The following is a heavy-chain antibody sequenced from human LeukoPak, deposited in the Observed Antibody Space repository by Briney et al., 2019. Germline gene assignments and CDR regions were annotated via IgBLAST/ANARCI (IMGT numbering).Heavy chain of an antibody. Sequence: GGSLGLSCAASGFTFSSYGMHWVRQAPGKGLEWVAFIRYDGSNKYYADSVKGRFTISRDNSKNTLYLQMNSLRAEDTAVYYCARVMGRYCSSTSCYVDYWGQGTLVTVSS. V-gene: IGHV3-30*02. CDR3: ARVMGRYCSSTSCYVDY. CDR2: IRYDGSNK. CDR1: GFTFSSYG. D-gene: IGHD2-2*01. J-gene: IGHJ4*02.